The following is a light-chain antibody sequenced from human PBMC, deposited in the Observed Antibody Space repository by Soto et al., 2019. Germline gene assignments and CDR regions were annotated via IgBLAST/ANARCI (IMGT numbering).Light chain of an antibody. V-gene: IGKV3-15*01. CDR3: QQYNVWPLT. CDR2: VAS. J-gene: IGKJ4*02. CDR1: QSDSSK. Sequence: EIVMTQSPATLSVSPGERATRSCRQSQSDSSKVAWYQQTPGQPPKLLLYVASSRATGIPDRFSGSGSGTEFTLTISSLQSEDFAVYYCQQYNVWPLTFGGGTKVEFK.